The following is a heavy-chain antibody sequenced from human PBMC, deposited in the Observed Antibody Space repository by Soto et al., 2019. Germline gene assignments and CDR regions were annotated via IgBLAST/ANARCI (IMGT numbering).Heavy chain of an antibody. J-gene: IGHJ5*02. CDR3: ARTNRLYNWFDP. D-gene: IGHD3-16*01. CDR2: IYYSGST. Sequence: SETLSLTCTVSGGSISSSSYYWGWIRQPPGKGLEWIGYIYYSGSTNYNPSLKSRVTISVDTSKNQFSLKLSSVTAADTAVYYCARTNRLYNWFDPWGQGTLVTVSS. V-gene: IGHV4-61*05. CDR1: GGSISSSSYY.